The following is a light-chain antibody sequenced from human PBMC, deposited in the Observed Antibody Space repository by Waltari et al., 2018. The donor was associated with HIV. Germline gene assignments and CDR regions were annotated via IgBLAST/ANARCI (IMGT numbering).Light chain of an antibody. Sequence: DLQMTQSPSSLSSSVGDRVTITCRASQGISTSLAWYQQKPGKAPQLLIYDAATLHSGVPSRFSGSGSVTEFTLTISSLQPEDFATYYCQQTHTFPITFGLGTRLELK. CDR1: QGISTS. V-gene: IGKV1D-12*01. J-gene: IGKJ5*01. CDR2: DAA. CDR3: QQTHTFPIT.